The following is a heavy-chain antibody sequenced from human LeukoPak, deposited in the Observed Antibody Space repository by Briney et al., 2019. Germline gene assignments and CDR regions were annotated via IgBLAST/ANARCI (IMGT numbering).Heavy chain of an antibody. V-gene: IGHV3-7*01. CDR1: GFTFSSYW. D-gene: IGHD3-16*01. J-gene: IGHJ4*02. Sequence: GGSLRLSRAASGFTFSSYWMSWVRQAPGKGLEWVANIKQGGSEKYYVDSVKGRFTISRDNAKNSLYLQMNSLRAEDTAVYYCAASSGVTLGRFWGQGTLVTVSS. CDR2: IKQGGSEK. CDR3: AASSGVTLGRF.